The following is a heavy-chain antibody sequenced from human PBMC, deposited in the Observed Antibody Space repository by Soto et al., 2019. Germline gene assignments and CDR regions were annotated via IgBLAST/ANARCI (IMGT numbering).Heavy chain of an antibody. J-gene: IGHJ4*02. CDR3: ARADVVVPAAISRPYYFDY. D-gene: IGHD2-2*02. CDR1: GGSFSGYY. CDR2: INHSGST. V-gene: IGHV4-34*01. Sequence: SETLSLTCAVYGGSFSGYYWSWIRQPPGKGLEWIGEINHSGSTNYNPSLKSRVTISVDTSKNQFSLKLSSVTAADTAVYYCARADVVVPAAISRPYYFDYWGQGTLVTVSS.